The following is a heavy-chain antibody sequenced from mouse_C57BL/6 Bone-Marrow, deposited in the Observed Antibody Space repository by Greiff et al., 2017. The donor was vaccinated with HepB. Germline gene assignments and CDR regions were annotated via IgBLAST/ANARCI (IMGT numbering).Heavy chain of an antibody. CDR3: SRSYYSNPYYAMDY. CDR1: YFAFMASA. Sequence: LQQSGAELVRPGSSVKLSCKDSYFAFMASAMHWVKQRPGHGLEWIGSFTMYSDATEYSENFKGKATLTANTSSSTAYKELSSLTSEDSAVYYWSRSYYSNPYYAMDYWGQGTSVTVSS. V-gene: IGHV1-49*01. J-gene: IGHJ4*01. D-gene: IGHD2-5*01. CDR2: FTMYSDAT.